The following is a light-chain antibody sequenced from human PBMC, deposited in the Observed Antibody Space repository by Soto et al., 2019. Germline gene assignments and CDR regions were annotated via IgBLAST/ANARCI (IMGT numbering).Light chain of an antibody. Sequence: ELVLTQSPGTLSLSPGDSATLSCRASQSVSSNLAWYQQKTGQAPSLLIYGAFTRATGIPDRLSGTGSGTELTLTISSLQSEDFALYYCQKYNDWPLTCGQGTKVDIK. J-gene: IGKJ1*01. CDR2: GAF. V-gene: IGKV3-15*01. CDR1: QSVSSN. CDR3: QKYNDWPLT.